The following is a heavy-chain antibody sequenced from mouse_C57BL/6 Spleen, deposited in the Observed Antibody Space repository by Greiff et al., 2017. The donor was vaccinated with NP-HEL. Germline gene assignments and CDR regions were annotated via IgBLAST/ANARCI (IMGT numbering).Heavy chain of an antibody. V-gene: IGHV1-82*01. Sequence: QVQLQQSGPELVKPGASVKISCKASGYAFSSSWMNWVKQRPGKGLEWIGRIYPGDGDTNYNGKFKGKATLTADKSSSTAYMQLSSLTSEDSAVYFCARRDYDDLYAADYWGQGTSVTVSA. D-gene: IGHD2-4*01. CDR2: IYPGDGDT. CDR1: GYAFSSSW. J-gene: IGHJ4*01. CDR3: ARRDYDDLYAADY.